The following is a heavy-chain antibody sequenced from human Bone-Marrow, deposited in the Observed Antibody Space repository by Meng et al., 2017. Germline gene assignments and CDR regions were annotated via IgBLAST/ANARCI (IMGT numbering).Heavy chain of an antibody. CDR2: ISSSGSTI. CDR3: AGRAAAYYYYYGKDV. CDR1: GFTFSSYE. D-gene: IGHD6-25*01. Sequence: GESLKISCAASGFTFSSYEMNWVRQAPGKGLEWVSYISSSGSTIYYADSVKGRFTISRDNAKNSLYLQMNSLRAEDTAVYYCAGRAAAYYYYYGKDVWGQGTTVTVSS. J-gene: IGHJ6*02. V-gene: IGHV3-48*03.